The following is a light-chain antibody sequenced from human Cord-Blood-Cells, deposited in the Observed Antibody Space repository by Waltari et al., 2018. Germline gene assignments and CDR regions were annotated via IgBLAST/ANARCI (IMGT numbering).Light chain of an antibody. CDR2: AAS. CDR1: QSISNY. V-gene: IGKV1-39*01. CDR3: QQCYNTPYT. Sequence: DIQMTQSPSSLSASVGDRVTITCQASQSISNYLNWYQQKPGKAPKLLIYAASSLESGVPSRFSGSGSGTDFTLTISSLQPEDFATYYCQQCYNTPYTFGQGTKLEIK. J-gene: IGKJ2*01.